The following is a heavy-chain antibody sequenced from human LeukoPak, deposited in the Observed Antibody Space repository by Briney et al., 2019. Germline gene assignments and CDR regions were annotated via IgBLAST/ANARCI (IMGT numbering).Heavy chain of an antibody. D-gene: IGHD3-9*01. J-gene: IGHJ2*01. CDR1: GFPFSSYS. CDR3: ATLVYDILTGYSPWCFYL. CDR2: ITGSSSHM. V-gene: IGHV3-21*01. Sequence: GGSLRLSCAGSGFPFSSYSMNWVRQAPGKGLEWVSYITGSSSHMYYADSVKGRFTTSRDNAKNSLYLQMNSLRAEDTAVYYCATLVYDILTGYSPWCFYLWGRGTLVTVSS.